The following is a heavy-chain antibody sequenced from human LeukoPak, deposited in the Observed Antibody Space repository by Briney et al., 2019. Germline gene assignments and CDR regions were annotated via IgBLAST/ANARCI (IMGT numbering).Heavy chain of an antibody. J-gene: IGHJ4*02. D-gene: IGHD2-2*01. CDR2: ISGDGDNT. CDR1: GITFSIYA. Sequence: PGGSLRLSCAASGITFSIYAVSWIRQAPGKGPEWVSAISGDGDNTYYADSVKGRFTVSRDNSQNTVSLQMNSLRGEDTALYHCARDHRYYTSGTSCYGTDYWGPGTLVTVSS. V-gene: IGHV3-23*01. CDR3: ARDHRYYTSGTSCYGTDY.